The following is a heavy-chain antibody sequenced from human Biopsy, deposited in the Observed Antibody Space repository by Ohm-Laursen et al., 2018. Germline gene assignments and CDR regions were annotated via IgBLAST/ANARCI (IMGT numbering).Heavy chain of an antibody. Sequence: SETLSLTCTVSGDSISSYYWSWIRQPPGKGLEWIGYVYYTGSTDYNPSLQSRVTISVDTSKNHFHLRLRSVTPADTAIYYCARDRGFYSDRTVPGYFDLWGRGTLVTVSS. CDR2: VYYTGST. CDR3: ARDRGFYSDRTVPGYFDL. J-gene: IGHJ2*01. D-gene: IGHD3-22*01. CDR1: GDSISSYY. V-gene: IGHV4-59*01.